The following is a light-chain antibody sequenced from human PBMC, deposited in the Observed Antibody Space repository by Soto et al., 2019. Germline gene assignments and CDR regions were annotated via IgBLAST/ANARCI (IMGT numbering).Light chain of an antibody. V-gene: IGLV2-23*01. J-gene: IGLJ2*01. Sequence: QSALTQPASVSGSPGQSITISCTGTSSDVGSYNLVSWYQQHPGKAPKLMIYEGSKRPAGVSNRFSGSKAGNTASLTSSGLHAEDEADYYCCSYEGSSTLVFGGGTKLTVL. CDR1: SSDVGSYNL. CDR2: EGS. CDR3: CSYEGSSTLV.